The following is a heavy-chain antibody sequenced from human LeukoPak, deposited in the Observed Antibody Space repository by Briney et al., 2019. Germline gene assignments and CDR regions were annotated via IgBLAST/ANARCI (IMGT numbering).Heavy chain of an antibody. CDR1: GFTFSSYW. CDR3: ARDLSLSPGIAAGDFQH. J-gene: IGHJ1*01. CDR2: IKQDGSEK. D-gene: IGHD6-13*01. Sequence: GGSLRLSCAASGFTFSSYWMSWVRQAPGKGLEWVANIKQDGSEKYYVDSVKGRFTISRDNAKNSLYLQMNSLRAEDTAVYYCARDLSLSPGIAAGDFQHWGQGTLVTVSS. V-gene: IGHV3-7*01.